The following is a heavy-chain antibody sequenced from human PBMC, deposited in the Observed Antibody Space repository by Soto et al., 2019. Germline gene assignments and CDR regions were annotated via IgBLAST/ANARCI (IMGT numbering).Heavy chain of an antibody. CDR1: GFTFDDYG. Sequence: LRLSCAASGFTFDDYGMSWVRQAPGKGLEWVSGINWNGGSTGYADSVKGRFTISRDNAKNSLYLQMNSLRAEDTALYYCARDLRYYYDSSGSPSSAFDYWGQGALVTVSS. J-gene: IGHJ4*02. CDR2: INWNGGST. V-gene: IGHV3-20*04. D-gene: IGHD3-22*01. CDR3: ARDLRYYYDSSGSPSSAFDY.